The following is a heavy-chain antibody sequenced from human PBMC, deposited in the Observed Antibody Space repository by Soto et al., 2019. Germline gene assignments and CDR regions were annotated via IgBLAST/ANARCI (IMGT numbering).Heavy chain of an antibody. CDR3: AKMREDYYDSSRFDY. CDR2: ISGSGGST. D-gene: IGHD3-22*01. J-gene: IGHJ4*02. CDR1: GFTFSSYA. V-gene: IGHV3-23*01. Sequence: EVQLLESGGGLVQPGGSLRLSCAASGFTFSSYAMSWVRQAPGKGLEWVSAISGSGGSTYYADSVKGRFTISRDNSKNMLYRQMNSLRAEDTAVYYCAKMREDYYDSSRFDYWGQGTLVTVSS.